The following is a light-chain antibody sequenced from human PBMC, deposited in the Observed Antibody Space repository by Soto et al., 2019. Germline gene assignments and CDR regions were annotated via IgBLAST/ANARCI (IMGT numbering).Light chain of an antibody. Sequence: EIVLTQSPATLSLSPGERATLSWRASQSVSSSYLAWYQQKPGQAPRLLIYGASSRATGIPDRFSGSGSGTDFTLTISRLEPEDFAVYYCQQYGSSPRTFGQGTKVDI. V-gene: IGKV3-20*01. J-gene: IGKJ1*01. CDR3: QQYGSSPRT. CDR2: GAS. CDR1: QSVSSSY.